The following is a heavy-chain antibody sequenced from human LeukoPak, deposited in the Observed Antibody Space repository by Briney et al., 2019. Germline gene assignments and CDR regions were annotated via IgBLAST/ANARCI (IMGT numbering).Heavy chain of an antibody. CDR1: GGSISSYY. CDR2: IYYSGST. Sequence: SETLSLTCTVSGGSISSYYWSWIRQPPGKGLEWIGYIYYSGSTNYNPSLKSRVTISADTSKNQFSLRLSSVTAADTAVYYRAREGGAVAGIDYWGQGTLVTVSS. J-gene: IGHJ4*02. CDR3: AREGGAVAGIDY. D-gene: IGHD6-19*01. V-gene: IGHV4-59*01.